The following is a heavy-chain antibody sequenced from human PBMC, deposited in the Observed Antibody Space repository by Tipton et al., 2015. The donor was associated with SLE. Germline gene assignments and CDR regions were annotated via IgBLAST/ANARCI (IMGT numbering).Heavy chain of an antibody. D-gene: IGHD1-1*01. CDR2: INHSGST. CDR1: GGSFSGYY. J-gene: IGHJ5*02. Sequence: TLSLTCAVYGGSFSGYYWSWIRQPPGKGLEWIGEINHSGSTNYNPSLKSRVAISVDTSKNQFSLKLSSVTAADTAVYYCARDMATGAPGGYNWFDPWGQGTLATVSS. CDR3: ARDMATGAPGGYNWFDP. V-gene: IGHV4-34*01.